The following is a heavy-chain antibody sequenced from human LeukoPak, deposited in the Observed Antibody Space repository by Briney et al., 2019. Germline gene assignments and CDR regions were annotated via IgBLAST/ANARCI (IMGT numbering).Heavy chain of an antibody. D-gene: IGHD6-13*01. CDR3: AKDPGVAAAGPPAGAFDY. CDR1: GFTFSSYG. J-gene: IGHJ4*02. V-gene: IGHV3-30*02. CDR2: IRYDGSNK. Sequence: GGSLRLSCAASGFTFSSYGMHWVRQAPGKGLEWVAFIRYDGSNKYYADSVKGRFTISRDNSKNTLYLQMNSLRAEDTAVYYCAKDPGVAAAGPPAGAFDYWGQGTLVTVSS.